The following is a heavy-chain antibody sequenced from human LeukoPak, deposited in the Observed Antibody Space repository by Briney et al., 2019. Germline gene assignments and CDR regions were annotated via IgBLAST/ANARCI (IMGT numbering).Heavy chain of an antibody. CDR1: GDSISTYY. CDR2: IYYSGST. Sequence: SETLSLTCTVSGDSISTYYWSWIRQPPGKGLEWIGYIYYSGSTNYNPSLKSRVTISLDTSKNQFSLILTSVTAADTAVYYCARRHHNWDYWGQGTLVTVSS. V-gene: IGHV4-59*08. CDR3: ARRHHNWDY. D-gene: IGHD5-24*01. J-gene: IGHJ4*02.